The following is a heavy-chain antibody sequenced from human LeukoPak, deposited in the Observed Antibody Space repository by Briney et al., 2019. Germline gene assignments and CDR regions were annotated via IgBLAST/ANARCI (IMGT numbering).Heavy chain of an antibody. J-gene: IGHJ1*01. CDR1: GYTFTSYE. Sequence: GASVKVSCKASGYTFTSYEVNWGRQAPGQGLEWRGWRNANSGGTNYAQKFKGRVTMTSATSISTAYIELRRLRSADTAVYYCARSHYYDSSGTILQHWGQGTLVTVSS. D-gene: IGHD3-22*01. CDR2: RNANSGGT. V-gene: IGHV1-2*02. CDR3: ARSHYYDSSGTILQH.